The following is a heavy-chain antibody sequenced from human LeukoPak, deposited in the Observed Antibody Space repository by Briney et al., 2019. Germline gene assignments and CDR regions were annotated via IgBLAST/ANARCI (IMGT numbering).Heavy chain of an antibody. CDR3: ASGLYGGVFDN. CDR1: GFTFSNYA. D-gene: IGHD4/OR15-4a*01. CDR2: ISTSSDST. V-gene: IGHV3-23*01. J-gene: IGHJ4*02. Sequence: PGGSLRLSCVMSGFTFSNYATNWVRQAPGKGLEWVSDISTSSDSTYHIESVRGRFTISRDNSKNTLYLQMNSLRADDTAVYYCASGLYGGVFDNWGQGTLVTVSS.